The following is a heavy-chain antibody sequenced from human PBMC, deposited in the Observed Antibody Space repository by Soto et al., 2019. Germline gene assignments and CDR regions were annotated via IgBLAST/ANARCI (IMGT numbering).Heavy chain of an antibody. CDR2: ISYDGNNE. CDR3: ARDGAAAGHNWFDP. J-gene: IGHJ5*02. Sequence: PGGSLRLSCAASGFTFSSYGMHWVRQGPGKGLEWLAVISYDGNNEYYVESVRGRFIISRDNSKNTVYLQMNSLRAEDTAVYYCARDGAAAGHNWFDPWGQGTLVTVSS. CDR1: GFTFSSYG. D-gene: IGHD6-13*01. V-gene: IGHV3-30*03.